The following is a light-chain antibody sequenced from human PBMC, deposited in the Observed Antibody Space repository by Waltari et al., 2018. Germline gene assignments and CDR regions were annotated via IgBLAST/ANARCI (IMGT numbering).Light chain of an antibody. Sequence: DIQLTQSPSFLSASVGDRVTITCRASQGISRYLAWFQQKPGKAPKLLIYAASTLQSGVPSRCSGSGSGTEFTLTISSLQPEDFATYYCQQLNSYFGQGTKREIK. J-gene: IGKJ2*01. V-gene: IGKV1-9*01. CDR2: AAS. CDR1: QGISRY. CDR3: QQLNSY.